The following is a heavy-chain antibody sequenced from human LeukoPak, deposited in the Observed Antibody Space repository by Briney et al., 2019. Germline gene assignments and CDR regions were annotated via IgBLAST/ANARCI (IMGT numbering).Heavy chain of an antibody. V-gene: IGHV3-21*01. CDR2: ISSSSSYI. CDR3: ARERLEVGATADY. Sequence: PGGSLRLSCAASGFTFSSYSMNWVRQAPGKGLEWVSSISSSSSYIYYADSVKGRFTISRDNAKNSLYLQMNSLRAEDTAVYYCARERLEVGATADYWGQGTLVTVSS. J-gene: IGHJ4*02. CDR1: GFTFSSYS. D-gene: IGHD1-26*01.